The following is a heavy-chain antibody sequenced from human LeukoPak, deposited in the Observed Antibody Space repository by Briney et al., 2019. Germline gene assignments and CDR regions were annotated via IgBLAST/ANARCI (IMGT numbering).Heavy chain of an antibody. J-gene: IGHJ4*02. CDR1: GYTFTSYG. D-gene: IGHD6-19*01. Sequence: GASVKVSCKASGYTFTSYGISWVRQAPGQGLEWMGWISAYNGNTDYAQKLQGRVTMTTDTSTSTAYMELRSLRSDDTAVYYCARLQYSSRLCYFDYWGQGTLVTVSS. CDR2: ISAYNGNT. CDR3: ARLQYSSRLCYFDY. V-gene: IGHV1-18*01.